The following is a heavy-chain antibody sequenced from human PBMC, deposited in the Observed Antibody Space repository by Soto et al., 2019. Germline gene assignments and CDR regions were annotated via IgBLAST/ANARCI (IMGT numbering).Heavy chain of an antibody. D-gene: IGHD2-2*01. CDR2: ISSSSSTI. CDR1: GFTFSSYS. V-gene: IGHV3-48*02. Sequence: EVQLVESGGGLVQPGGSLRLSCAASGFTFSSYSMNWVRQAPGKGLEWVSYISSSSSTIYYADSVKGRFTISRDNAKNSLYLQMNSLRDEDTAGYYCGRESAALNWFDPWGQGTLVTVSS. CDR3: GRESAALNWFDP. J-gene: IGHJ5*02.